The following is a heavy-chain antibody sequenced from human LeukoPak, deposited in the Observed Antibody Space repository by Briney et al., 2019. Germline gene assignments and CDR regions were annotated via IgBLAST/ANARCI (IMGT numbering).Heavy chain of an antibody. Sequence: ASVKVSCKASGYTFTSYGISWVRQAPGQGLEWMGWISDYNGNTNYAQKLQGRVTMTTDTSTSTAYMELRSLRSDDTAVYYCARYYDILTGPNDAFDIWGQGTMVTVSS. CDR3: ARYYDILTGPNDAFDI. J-gene: IGHJ3*02. V-gene: IGHV1-18*01. D-gene: IGHD3-9*01. CDR2: ISDYNGNT. CDR1: GYTFTSYG.